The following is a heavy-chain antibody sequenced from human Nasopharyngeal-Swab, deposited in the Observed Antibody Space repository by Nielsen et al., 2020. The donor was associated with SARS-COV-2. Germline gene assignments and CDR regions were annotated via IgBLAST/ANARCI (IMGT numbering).Heavy chain of an antibody. CDR1: GFTVSSNY. CDR2: IYSGGST. J-gene: IGHJ4*02. D-gene: IGHD5-18*01. Sequence: SCAASGFTVSSNYMSWVRQAPGKGLEWVSVIYSGGSTYYADSVKGRFTISRDNSKNTLYLQMNSLRAEDTAVYYCARDPGTAMALYYFDYWGQGTLVTVSS. V-gene: IGHV3-53*01. CDR3: ARDPGTAMALYYFDY.